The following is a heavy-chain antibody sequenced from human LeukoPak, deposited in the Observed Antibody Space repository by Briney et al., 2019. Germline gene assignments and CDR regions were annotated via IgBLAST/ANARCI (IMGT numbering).Heavy chain of an antibody. CDR1: GYTFTSYA. J-gene: IGHJ3*02. CDR2: INAGNGNT. CDR3: ARDRRGSSDAFDI. D-gene: IGHD1-26*01. V-gene: IGHV1-3*01. Sequence: ASVKVSCKASGYTFTSYAMHWVRQAPGQRLEWMGWINAGNGNTKYSQEFQGRVTITRDTSASTAYMELSSLRSDDTAVYYCARDRRGSSDAFDIWGQGTMVTVSS.